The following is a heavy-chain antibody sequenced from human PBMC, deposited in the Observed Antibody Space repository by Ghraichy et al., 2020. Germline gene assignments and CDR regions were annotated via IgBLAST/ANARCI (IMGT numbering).Heavy chain of an antibody. CDR3: ALAVAGTRNAFDI. CDR1: GYTFTGYY. V-gene: IGHV1-2*04. Sequence: ASVKVSCKASGYTFTGYYMHWVRQAPGQGLEWMGWINPNSGGTNYAQKFQGWVTMTRDTSISTAYMELSRLRSDDTAVYYCALAVAGTRNAFDIWGQGTMVTVSS. J-gene: IGHJ3*02. D-gene: IGHD6-19*01. CDR2: INPNSGGT.